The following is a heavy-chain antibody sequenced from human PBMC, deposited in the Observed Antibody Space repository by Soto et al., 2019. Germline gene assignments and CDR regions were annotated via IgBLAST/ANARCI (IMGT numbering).Heavy chain of an antibody. CDR1: GYSIRSGYF. CDR2: MYHSGIT. Sequence: LSLTCAVSGYSIRSGYFWGWIRQPPGKGLEWIGSMYHSGITYYNLSLKSRVTISVDTSKNQLSLKLSSATAADTAVYYCARSMYSTSAQLYYGMDVWGQGTTVTV. V-gene: IGHV4-38-2*01. J-gene: IGHJ6*02. D-gene: IGHD6-6*01. CDR3: ARSMYSTSAQLYYGMDV.